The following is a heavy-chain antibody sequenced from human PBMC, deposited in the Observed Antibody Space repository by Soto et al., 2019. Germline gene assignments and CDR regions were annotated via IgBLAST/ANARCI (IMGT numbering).Heavy chain of an antibody. V-gene: IGHV4-61*01. D-gene: IGHD3-10*01. CDR3: ARGPVAGGFDY. CDR1: GGSVSSGSYY. Sequence: SETLSLTCIVSGGSVSSGSYYWSWIRQPPGKGLEWIGYIYYSGSTNYNPSLKSRVTISVDTSKNQFSLKLSSVTAADTAVYYCARGPVAGGFDYWGQGTLVTVSS. CDR2: IYYSGST. J-gene: IGHJ4*02.